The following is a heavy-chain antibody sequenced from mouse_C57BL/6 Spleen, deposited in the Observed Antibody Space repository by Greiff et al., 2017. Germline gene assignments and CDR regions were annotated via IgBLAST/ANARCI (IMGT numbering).Heavy chain of an antibody. CDR3: GRPSYDYDVYAMDD. D-gene: IGHD2-4*01. CDR1: GYAFSSSW. V-gene: IGHV1-82*01. Sequence: QVQLQQSGPELVKPGASVKISCKASGYAFSSSWMNWVKQRPGKGLEWIGRIYPGDGDTNYNGKFKGKATLTADKSSSTAYMQLSSLTSEDSAVYFCGRPSYDYDVYAMDDWGQGTSGTVAS. CDR2: IYPGDGDT. J-gene: IGHJ4*01.